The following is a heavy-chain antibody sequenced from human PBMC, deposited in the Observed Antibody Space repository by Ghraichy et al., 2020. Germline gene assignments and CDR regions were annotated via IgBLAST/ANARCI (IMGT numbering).Heavy chain of an antibody. CDR3: VRPASTWSRAEFFQH. Sequence: GGSLRLSCAGSGFTFSDYFMSWIRQAPGKGLEWVSYISRSSTSDTNYADSVKGRFTISRDDAKNSLYLQMTSLRAEDTVVYYCVRPASTWSRAEFFQHWGQGTLVTVSS. V-gene: IGHV3-11*03. J-gene: IGHJ1*01. CDR1: GFTFSDYF. CDR2: ISRSSTSDT. D-gene: IGHD6-13*01.